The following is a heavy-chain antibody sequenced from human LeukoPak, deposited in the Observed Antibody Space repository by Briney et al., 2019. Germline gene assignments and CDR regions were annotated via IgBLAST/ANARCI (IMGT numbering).Heavy chain of an antibody. J-gene: IGHJ4*01. CDR2: IKQDGSEK. V-gene: IGHV3-7*03. CDR3: AKGIYSSGWSYFDY. D-gene: IGHD6-19*01. CDR1: GFTFSSYW. Sequence: GGSLRLSRAASGFTFSSYWMSWVRQAPGKGLEWVANIKQDGSEKYYVDSVKGRFTISRDDSKNTLYLQMNSLRAEDTAVYYCAKGIYSSGWSYFDYWGHGTLVTVSS.